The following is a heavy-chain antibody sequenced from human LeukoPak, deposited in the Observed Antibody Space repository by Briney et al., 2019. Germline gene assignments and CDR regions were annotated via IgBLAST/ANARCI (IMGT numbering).Heavy chain of an antibody. CDR3: AREAYYDSSGYAFDI. Sequence: GGSLRLSCAASGFTFSSYAMSWVRQAPGKGLEWVSTISSSSSYIYYADSVKGRFTISRDNAKNSLYLQMNSLRAEDTAVYYCAREAYYDSSGYAFDIWGQGTMVTVSS. CDR1: GFTFSSYA. D-gene: IGHD3-22*01. J-gene: IGHJ3*02. V-gene: IGHV3-21*01. CDR2: ISSSSSYI.